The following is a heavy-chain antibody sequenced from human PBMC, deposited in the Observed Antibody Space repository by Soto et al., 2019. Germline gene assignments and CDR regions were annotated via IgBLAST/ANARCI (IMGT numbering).Heavy chain of an antibody. CDR1: GYTFTGYY. J-gene: IGHJ5*02. CDR3: ARELPDIVVVVAGASWFDP. V-gene: IGHV1-2*02. Sequence: DSVKVSCKASGYTFTGYYMHWVRQAPGQGLEWMGWINPNSGGTNYAQKFQGRVTMTRDTSISTAYMELSRLRSDDTAVYYCARELPDIVVVVAGASWFDPWGQGTLVTVSS. CDR2: INPNSGGT. D-gene: IGHD2-15*01.